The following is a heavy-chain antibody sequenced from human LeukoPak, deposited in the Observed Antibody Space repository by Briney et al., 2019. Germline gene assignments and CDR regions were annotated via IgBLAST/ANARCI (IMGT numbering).Heavy chain of an antibody. CDR2: INHSGST. CDR3: ARANAGGAYYYDSSGPLYNTYSYYYMDV. D-gene: IGHD3-22*01. Sequence: PSETLSLTCAVYGGSFSGYYWSWIRQPPGKGLEGIGEINHSGSTNYNPSLKRRVTISVDTSKNQFSLKLSSVTAADTAVYYCARANAGGAYYYDSSGPLYNTYSYYYMDVWGKGTTVTVSS. J-gene: IGHJ6*03. V-gene: IGHV4-34*01. CDR1: GGSFSGYY.